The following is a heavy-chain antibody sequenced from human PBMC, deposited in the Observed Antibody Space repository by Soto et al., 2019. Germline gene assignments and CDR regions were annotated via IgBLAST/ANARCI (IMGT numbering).Heavy chain of an antibody. J-gene: IGHJ6*02. CDR3: AKVHSSSWYNYYGMDV. V-gene: IGHV3-23*01. CDR2: ISGSGGST. CDR1: GFTFSSYA. D-gene: IGHD6-13*01. Sequence: EVQLLESGGGLVQPGGSLRLSCAASGFTFSSYAMSWVRQAPGKGLEWVSAISGSGGSTYYADSVKGRFTISRDNSKNTLYLQMNSLRAEDTAVYYCAKVHSSSWYNYYGMDVWGQGTTVTVSS.